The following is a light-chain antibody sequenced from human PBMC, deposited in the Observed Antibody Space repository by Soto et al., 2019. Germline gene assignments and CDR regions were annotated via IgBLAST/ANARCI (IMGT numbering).Light chain of an antibody. CDR2: AAY. V-gene: IGKV1-27*01. CDR1: QDISTY. J-gene: IGKJ4*01. CDR3: QKYDNAPLT. Sequence: DIQMTQAPSSLSASVGDRVTITCRARQDISTYLAWYQQKPGKVPKLLISAAYTLQSGVPPRFSGSGSGKDFTLPISSLQPEDVATYYWQKYDNAPLTFGGGTKVEIK.